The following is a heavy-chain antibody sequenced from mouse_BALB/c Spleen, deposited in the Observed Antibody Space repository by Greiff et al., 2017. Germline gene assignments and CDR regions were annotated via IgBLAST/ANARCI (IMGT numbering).Heavy chain of an antibody. CDR1: GFTFSSYA. CDR2: ISSGGSYT. V-gene: IGHV5-9-4*01. Sequence: EVKLMESGGGLVKPGGSLKLSCAASGFTFSSYAMSWVRQSPEKRLEWVAEISSGGSYTYYPDTVTGRFTISRDNAKNTLYLEMSSLRSEDTAMYYGAKIYDGYYGWFAYWGQGTLVTVSA. CDR3: AKIYDGYYGWFAY. J-gene: IGHJ3*01. D-gene: IGHD2-3*01.